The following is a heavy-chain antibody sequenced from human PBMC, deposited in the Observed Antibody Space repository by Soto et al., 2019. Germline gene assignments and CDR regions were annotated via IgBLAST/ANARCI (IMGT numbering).Heavy chain of an antibody. CDR2: ISYDGSNK. V-gene: IGHV3-30-3*01. Sequence: GGSLRLSCAASGFTFSSYAMHWVRQAPGKGLEWVAVISYDGSNKYYADSVKGRFTISRDNSKNTLYLQMNSLRAEDTAVYYCAREMKDYDILTGYMSWGAFDIWGQGTMVTVSS. CDR3: AREMKDYDILTGYMSWGAFDI. CDR1: GFTFSSYA. J-gene: IGHJ3*02. D-gene: IGHD3-9*01.